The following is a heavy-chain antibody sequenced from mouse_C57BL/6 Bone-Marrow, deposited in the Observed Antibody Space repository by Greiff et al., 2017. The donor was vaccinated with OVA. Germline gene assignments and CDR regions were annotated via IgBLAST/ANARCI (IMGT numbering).Heavy chain of an antibody. D-gene: IGHD1-1*01. CDR1: GYTFTSYW. CDR3: AREDYYGSSYNY. V-gene: IGHV1-50*01. J-gene: IGHJ2*01. CDR2: IDPSDSYT. Sequence: QVQLKQPGAELVKPGASVKLSCKASGYTFTSYWMQWVKQRPGQGLEWIGEIDPSDSYTNYNQKFKGKATLTVDTSSSTAYMQLSSLTSEDSAVYYCAREDYYGSSYNYWGQGTTLTVSS.